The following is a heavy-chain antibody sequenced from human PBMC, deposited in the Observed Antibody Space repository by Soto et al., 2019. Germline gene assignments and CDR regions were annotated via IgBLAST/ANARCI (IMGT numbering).Heavy chain of an antibody. Sequence: ASVKVSCKASGGTFSSYAISWVRQAPGQGLEWMGGIIPIFGTANYAQKFQGRVTITADESTSTAYRELSSLRSEDTAVYYCAIFTYYYNSRCAFDIWGQGTMVTVSS. V-gene: IGHV1-69*13. D-gene: IGHD3-22*01. J-gene: IGHJ3*02. CDR3: AIFTYYYNSRCAFDI. CDR1: GGTFSSYA. CDR2: IIPIFGTA.